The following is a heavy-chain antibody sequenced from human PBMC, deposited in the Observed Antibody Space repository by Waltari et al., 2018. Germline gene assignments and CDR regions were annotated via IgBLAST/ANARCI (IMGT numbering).Heavy chain of an antibody. D-gene: IGHD3-3*01. V-gene: IGHV4-34*01. CDR1: GGSFSGYY. Sequence: QVQLQQWGAGLLKPSETLSLTCAVYGGSFSGYYWSWIRQPPGKGLEWIGEINHSGRTNYNPSLKSRVTISVDTSKNQFSLKLSSVTAADTAVYYCARVYDFWSGYYYYYYMDVWGKGTTVTISS. CDR2: INHSGRT. CDR3: ARVYDFWSGYYYYYYMDV. J-gene: IGHJ6*03.